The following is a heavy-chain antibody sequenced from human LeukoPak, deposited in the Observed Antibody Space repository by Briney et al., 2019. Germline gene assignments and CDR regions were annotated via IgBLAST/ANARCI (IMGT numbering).Heavy chain of an antibody. CDR3: ARHRGVTHGYGMDV. CDR1: GGSISSNCYY. CDR2: ISHSGST. D-gene: IGHD2-21*02. Sequence: PSETLSLTCTVSGGSISSNCYYWAWIRQPPGKGLEGIGIISHSGSTYYNPSLKSRVTMSIDTSKNQFSLKLSSVTAADTAVYYCARHRGVTHGYGMDVWGQGTTVTVSS. J-gene: IGHJ6*02. V-gene: IGHV4-39*07.